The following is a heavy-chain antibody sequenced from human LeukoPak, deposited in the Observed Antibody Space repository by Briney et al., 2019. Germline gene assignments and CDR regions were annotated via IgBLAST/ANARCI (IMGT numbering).Heavy chain of an antibody. Sequence: PSETLSLTCAVYGESFSGYYWSWIRQPPGKGLEWIGEINHSGSTNYNPSLKSRVTISVDTSKNQFSLKLSSVTAADTAVYYCARGYTVDTAMVLGRRAFDIWGQGTMVTVSS. CDR1: GESFSGYY. D-gene: IGHD5-18*01. J-gene: IGHJ3*02. CDR3: ARGYTVDTAMVLGRRAFDI. CDR2: INHSGST. V-gene: IGHV4-34*01.